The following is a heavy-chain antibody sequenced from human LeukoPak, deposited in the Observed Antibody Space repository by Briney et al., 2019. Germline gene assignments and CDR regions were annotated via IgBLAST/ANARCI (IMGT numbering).Heavy chain of an antibody. CDR2: IIPIFGTA. CDR1: GGTFSSYA. D-gene: IGHD2-21*01. V-gene: IGHV1-69*01. J-gene: IGHJ4*02. CDR3: AREMSISCGGDCYLFMFDY. Sequence: SVKVSCKASGGTFSSYAISWVRQAPGQGLEWMGGIIPIFGTANYAQKFQGRVTITADESTSTAYMELSSLRSEDTAVYYCAREMSISCGGDCYLFMFDYWGQGTLVTVSS.